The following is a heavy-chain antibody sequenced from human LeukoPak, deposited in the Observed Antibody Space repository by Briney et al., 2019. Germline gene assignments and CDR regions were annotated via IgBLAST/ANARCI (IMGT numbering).Heavy chain of an antibody. CDR3: ARRGYDFWSGYIDY. D-gene: IGHD3-3*01. CDR1: RGSISSSSYY. CDR2: IYYSGST. V-gene: IGHV4-39*01. Sequence: SETLSLTWTVPRGSISSSSYYWGWIRQPPGKGLEWIGSIYYSGSTYYNPSLKSRVTISVGTSKNQFSLKLSSVTAADTAVYYCARRGYDFWSGYIDYWGQGTLVTVSS. J-gene: IGHJ4*02.